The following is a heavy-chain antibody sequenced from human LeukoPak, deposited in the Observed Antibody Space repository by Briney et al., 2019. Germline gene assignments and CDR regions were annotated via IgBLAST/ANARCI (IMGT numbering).Heavy chain of an antibody. J-gene: IGHJ6*03. D-gene: IGHD3-10*01. CDR2: ISAYNGNT. Sequence: ASAKVSCKASGYTFTSYAMNWVRQAPGQGLEWMGWISAYNGNTNFAQKLQGRVTMTEDTSTDTAYMELSSLRSEDTAVYYCATGLLWFGELASRYYYYMDVWGKGTTVTVSS. V-gene: IGHV1-18*01. CDR1: GYTFTSYA. CDR3: ATGLLWFGELASRYYYYMDV.